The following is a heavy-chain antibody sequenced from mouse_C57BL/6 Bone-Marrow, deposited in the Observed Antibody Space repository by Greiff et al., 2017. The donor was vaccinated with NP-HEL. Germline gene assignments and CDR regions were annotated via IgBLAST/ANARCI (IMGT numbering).Heavy chain of an antibody. D-gene: IGHD2-10*02. J-gene: IGHJ4*01. CDR2: ISGGGGNT. CDR1: GFTFSSYT. Sequence: EVMLVESGGGLVKPGGSLKLSCAASGFTFSSYTMSWVRQTPEKRLEWVATISGGGGNTYYPDSVKGRFTISRDNAKNTLYLQMSSLRSEDTALYYCARHGYGNYCAMDYWGQGTSVTVSS. V-gene: IGHV5-9*01. CDR3: ARHGYGNYCAMDY.